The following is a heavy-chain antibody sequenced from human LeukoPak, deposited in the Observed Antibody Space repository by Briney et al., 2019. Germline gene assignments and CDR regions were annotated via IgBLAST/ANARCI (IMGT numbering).Heavy chain of an antibody. CDR2: IYYSGST. D-gene: IGHD2-2*01. Sequence: SETLCLTCTVSGGSLSSGGYYWGWLRQHPGTGLEWIGYIYYSGSTYYNPSLKSRVTISVDTSKNQFSLKLSSVTAADTAVYYCARIHCSSTSCYHPYFDYWGQGTLVTVSS. J-gene: IGHJ4*02. V-gene: IGHV4-31*03. CDR1: GGSLSSGGYY. CDR3: ARIHCSSTSCYHPYFDY.